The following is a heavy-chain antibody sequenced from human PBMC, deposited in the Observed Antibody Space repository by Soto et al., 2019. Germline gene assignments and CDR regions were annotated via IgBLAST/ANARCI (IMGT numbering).Heavy chain of an antibody. V-gene: IGHV4-59*01. J-gene: IGHJ4*02. Sequence: PSETLSLTCTVCGVSISAYYWNWVRQPPGKGLEWIGNIYYTGSTNYNPSLKSRVTISVDTSKNQFSLKLSSVTAADTAVYYCARPSVAGSWGPFDYWGRGTLVTVSS. D-gene: IGHD6-19*01. CDR3: ARPSVAGSWGPFDY. CDR1: GVSISAYY. CDR2: IYYTGST.